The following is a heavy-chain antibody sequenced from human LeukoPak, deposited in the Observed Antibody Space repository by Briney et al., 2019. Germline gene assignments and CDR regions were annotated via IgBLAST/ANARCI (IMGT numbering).Heavy chain of an antibody. Sequence: PSETLSLTCTVSGGSISSGDYYWRWIRQPPGRGLEWVGYIYYSGSTYYNPSLKSRVTISVHTSKNQFSLKLSSVTAADTAVYYCARKGLLWFGGGAFDIWGQGTMVTVSS. CDR1: GGSISSGDYY. V-gene: IGHV4-30-4*01. CDR3: ARKGLLWFGGGAFDI. D-gene: IGHD3-10*01. CDR2: IYYSGST. J-gene: IGHJ3*02.